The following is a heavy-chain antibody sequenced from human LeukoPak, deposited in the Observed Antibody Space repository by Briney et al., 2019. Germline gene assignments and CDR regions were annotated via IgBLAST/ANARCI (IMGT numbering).Heavy chain of an antibody. D-gene: IGHD1-14*01. CDR1: GDSISSYY. V-gene: IGHV4-4*07. CDR2: IHPSGST. Sequence: SETLSLTCTVSGDSISSYYWSWIRQPAGKGLEWIGRIHPSGSTNYNPSLKSRVALSVDTSKNQFSLKLNSVTAADTAVYYCAKGGPEASAGLSWFDPWGQGTLVTVSS. CDR3: AKGGPEASAGLSWFDP. J-gene: IGHJ5*02.